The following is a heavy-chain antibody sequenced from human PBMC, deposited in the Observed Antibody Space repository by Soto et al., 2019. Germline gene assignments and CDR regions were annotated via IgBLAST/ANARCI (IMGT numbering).Heavy chain of an antibody. J-gene: IGHJ3*02. Sequence: PSETLSLTCTFSGCSISSYYWSWIRQPPGKGLEWIGYIYYSGSTNYNPSLKSRVTISVDTSKNQFSLKLSSVTAADTAVYYCARERATRYMTTVISEAFDIWGQGTMVTVSS. CDR1: GCSISSYY. CDR3: ARERATRYMTTVISEAFDI. CDR2: IYYSGST. D-gene: IGHD4-17*01. V-gene: IGHV4-59*01.